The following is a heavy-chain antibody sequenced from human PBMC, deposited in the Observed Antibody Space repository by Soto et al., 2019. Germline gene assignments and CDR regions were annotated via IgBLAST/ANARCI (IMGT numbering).Heavy chain of an antibody. CDR2: ISGSGGST. V-gene: IGHV3-23*01. D-gene: IGHD3-22*01. CDR3: AKDPYYDSSGYYYYFHY. Sequence: GSLRLSCAASGFTFSSYAMSWVRQAPGKGLEWVSAISGSGGSTYYADSVKGRFTTSRDNSKNTLYLQMNSLRAEDTAVYYCAKDPYYDSSGYYYYFHYWGQGTLVTVSS. J-gene: IGHJ4*02. CDR1: GFTFSSYA.